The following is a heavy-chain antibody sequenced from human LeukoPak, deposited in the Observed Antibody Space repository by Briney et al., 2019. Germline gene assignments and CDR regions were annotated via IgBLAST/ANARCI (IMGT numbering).Heavy chain of an antibody. CDR1: GFTFSSYA. D-gene: IGHD1-1*01. CDR3: ARDRARRGAQTTGTFDY. V-gene: IGHV3-30*04. J-gene: IGHJ4*02. Sequence: GRSLRLSCAASGFTFSSYAMHWVRQAPGKGLEWVAVISYDGSNKYYADSVKGRFTISRDNSKNTLYLQMNSLRAEDTAVYYCARDRARRGAQTTGTFDYWGQGTLVTVSS. CDR2: ISYDGSNK.